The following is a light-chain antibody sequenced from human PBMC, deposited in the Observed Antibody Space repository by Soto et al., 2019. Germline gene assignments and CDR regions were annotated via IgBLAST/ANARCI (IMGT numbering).Light chain of an antibody. CDR3: QQYGSSPRVT. V-gene: IGKV3-20*01. CDR2: GAS. CDR1: QSVSSSY. J-gene: IGKJ3*01. Sequence: IVLTQSPGTLSLSPGERATLSCRASQSVSSSYLAWYQQKPGQAPRLLIYGASSRATGIPDRFSGSGSGTDFTLTISRLEPEDFAVYYCQQYGSSPRVTFGPGTKVDTK.